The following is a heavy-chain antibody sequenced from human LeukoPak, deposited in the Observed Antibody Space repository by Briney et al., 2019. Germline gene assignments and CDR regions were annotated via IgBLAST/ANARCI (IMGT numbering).Heavy chain of an antibody. CDR3: AKGRGWEASYYYYYMDV. CDR2: ISGSSTYI. D-gene: IGHD1-26*01. J-gene: IGHJ6*03. Sequence: GGSLRLSCAASGFTFSRYSMNWVRQAPGKGLEWVSFISGSSTYIYYADSVKGRFTISRDNSKNTLYLQMNSLRAEDTAVYYCAKGRGWEASYYYYYMDVWGKGTTVTISS. V-gene: IGHV3-21*01. CDR1: GFTFSRYS.